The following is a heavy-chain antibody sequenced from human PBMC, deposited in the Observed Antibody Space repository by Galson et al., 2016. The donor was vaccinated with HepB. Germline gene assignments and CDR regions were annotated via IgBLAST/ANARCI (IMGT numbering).Heavy chain of an antibody. Sequence: SETLSLTCAVSGDFVSSTFWWGWVRQSPGRGLEWIGEISRTGSTNYNPSLKNRVSISVDKSKKEVSLNLTSVTAADSAVYYCARGACSTGDCYYYGLDIWGQGTTVIVSS. V-gene: IGHV4-4*02. CDR3: ARGACSTGDCYYYGLDI. CDR2: ISRTGST. D-gene: IGHD6-19*01. J-gene: IGHJ6*02. CDR1: GDFVSSTFW.